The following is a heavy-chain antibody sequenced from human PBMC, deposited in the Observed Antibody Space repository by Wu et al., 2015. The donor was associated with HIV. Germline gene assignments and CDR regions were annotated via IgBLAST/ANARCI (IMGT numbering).Heavy chain of an antibody. CDR1: GGTFSSYA. V-gene: IGHV1-69*12. D-gene: IGHD3-3*01. Sequence: QVQLVQSGAEVKKPGSSVKVSCKASGGTFSSYAISWVRQAPGQGLEWMGGIIPIFGTANYAQKFQGRVTITADESTSTAYMELSSLRSEDTAVYYCARESRRDFWSGYSPNWFDPWGQGTLVTVSS. J-gene: IGHJ5*02. CDR2: IIPIFGTA. CDR3: ARESRRDFWSGYSPNWFDP.